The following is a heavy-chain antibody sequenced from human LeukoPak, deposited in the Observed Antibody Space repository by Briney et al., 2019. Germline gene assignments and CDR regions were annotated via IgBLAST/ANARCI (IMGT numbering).Heavy chain of an antibody. D-gene: IGHD1-1*01. Sequence: GGSLRLSCAASGFTFSDYYMSWIRQAPGKGLEWVAYISSSGSTIFYADSVKGRCTISRDNAKNSLYLQMNSLRAEDTAFYYCARRSDDYYFDYWGQGTLVTVSS. CDR2: ISSSGSTI. CDR3: ARRSDDYYFDY. J-gene: IGHJ4*02. V-gene: IGHV3-11*01. CDR1: GFTFSDYY.